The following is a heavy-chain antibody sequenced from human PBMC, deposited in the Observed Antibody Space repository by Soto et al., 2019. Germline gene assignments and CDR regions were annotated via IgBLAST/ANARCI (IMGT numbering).Heavy chain of an antibody. V-gene: IGHV3-33*01. J-gene: IGHJ4*02. D-gene: IGHD4-17*01. Sequence: QVQLVESGGGVVQPGRSLRLSCAASGFTFSSYGMHWVRQAPGKGLEWVAVIWYDGSNKYYADSVKGRFTISRDNSKNTLYLQMNSLRAEDTAVYYCARDRGDYGDYIDYWGQGTLVTVSS. CDR2: IWYDGSNK. CDR3: ARDRGDYGDYIDY. CDR1: GFTFSSYG.